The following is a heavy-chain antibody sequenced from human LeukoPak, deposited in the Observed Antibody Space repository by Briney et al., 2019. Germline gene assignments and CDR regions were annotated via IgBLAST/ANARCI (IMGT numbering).Heavy chain of an antibody. CDR3: ARTPYSSGYFYYIDY. D-gene: IGHD3-22*01. CDR1: GYTFTSYY. J-gene: IGHJ4*02. CDR2: INPNVGST. V-gene: IGHV1-46*01. Sequence: GASVKVSCKASGYTFTSYYIHWVRQAPGQGLEWMGIINPNVGSTVYAQKFQGRVTMTRDTSTSTVYMELSSLRSEDTAVYYCARTPYSSGYFYYIDYWGQGTLVTVSS.